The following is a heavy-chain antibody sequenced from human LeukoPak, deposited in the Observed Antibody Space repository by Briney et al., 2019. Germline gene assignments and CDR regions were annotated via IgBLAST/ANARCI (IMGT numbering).Heavy chain of an antibody. CDR2: MNPNSGNT. Sequence: ASVKVSCKASGYTLTSYDINWVRQATGQGLEWMGWMNPNSGNTGYAQKFQGRVTMTRNTSTSTAYMELSSLRSEDTAVYYCARGVLTGYYLVDYWGQGTLVTVSS. J-gene: IGHJ4*02. D-gene: IGHD3-9*01. V-gene: IGHV1-8*01. CDR1: GYTLTSYD. CDR3: ARGVLTGYYLVDY.